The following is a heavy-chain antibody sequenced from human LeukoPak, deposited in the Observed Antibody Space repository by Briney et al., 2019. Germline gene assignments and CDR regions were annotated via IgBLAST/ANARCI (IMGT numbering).Heavy chain of an antibody. CDR1: GGSISSSSYY. V-gene: IGHV4-61*01. CDR3: ARLTGYSSESWFDP. Sequence: SETLSLTCTVSGGSISSSSYYWSWIRQPPGKGLEWIGYIYYSGSTNYKSSLKSRVTISVDTSKNQFSLKLSSVTAADTAVYYCARLTGYSSESWFDPWGQGTLVTVSS. D-gene: IGHD3-9*01. CDR2: IYYSGST. J-gene: IGHJ5*02.